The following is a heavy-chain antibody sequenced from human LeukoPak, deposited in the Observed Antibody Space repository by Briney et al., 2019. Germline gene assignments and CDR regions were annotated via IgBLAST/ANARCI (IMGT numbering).Heavy chain of an antibody. J-gene: IGHJ4*02. CDR1: GGSISSYY. V-gene: IGHV4-4*07. Sequence: PSETLSLTCAVSGGSISSYYWSWIRQPAGKGLEWIGRIYTSGSTNYNPSLKSRVTMSVDTSQNQFSLKLSSVTAADTAVYYCARGRQYYDSSGYPYPFDYWGQGTLVTVSS. D-gene: IGHD3-22*01. CDR2: IYTSGST. CDR3: ARGRQYYDSSGYPYPFDY.